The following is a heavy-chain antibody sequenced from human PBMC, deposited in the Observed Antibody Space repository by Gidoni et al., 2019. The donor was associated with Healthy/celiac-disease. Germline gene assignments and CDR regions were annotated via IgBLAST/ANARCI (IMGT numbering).Heavy chain of an antibody. V-gene: IGHV3-23*01. J-gene: IGHJ4*02. Sequence: EVQLLESGGGLVQPGGSLRLSCAASGFTFSSYAMSWVRQAPGKGLEWVSAISGSGGSTYYADSVKGRFTISRDNSKNTLYLQMNSLRAEDTAVYYCAKDPYYDSSGYYLYYFDYWGQGTLVTVSS. CDR3: AKDPYYDSSGYYLYYFDY. CDR1: GFTFSSYA. CDR2: ISGSGGST. D-gene: IGHD3-22*01.